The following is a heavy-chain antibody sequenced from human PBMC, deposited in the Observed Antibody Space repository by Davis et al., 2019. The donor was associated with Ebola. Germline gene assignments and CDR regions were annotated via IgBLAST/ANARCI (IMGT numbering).Heavy chain of an antibody. CDR2: INSDGSST. J-gene: IGHJ6*02. V-gene: IGHV3-74*01. D-gene: IGHD3-3*01. CDR3: ARDTPFDDFWSGYYSPYYYYYYGMDV. CDR1: GFTFSSYW. Sequence: PGGSLRLSCAASGFTFSSYWMHWVRQAPGKGLVWVSRINSDGSSTSYADSVKGRFTISRDNAKNTLYLQMNSLRAEDTAVYYCARDTPFDDFWSGYYSPYYYYYYGMDVWGQGTTVTVSS.